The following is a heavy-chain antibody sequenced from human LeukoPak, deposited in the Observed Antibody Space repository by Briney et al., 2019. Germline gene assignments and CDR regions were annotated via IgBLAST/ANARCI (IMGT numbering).Heavy chain of an antibody. CDR2: ISSSGSTI. J-gene: IGHJ4*02. V-gene: IGHV3-48*03. CDR1: GFTFSSYE. CDR3: ARSLGRTSHASY. Sequence: GGSLRLSCAASGFTFSSYEMNWVRQAPGKGLEWVSYISSSGSTIYYADSVKGRFTISRDNAKNSLYLQMNSLRAEDTAVYYCARSLGRTSHASYWGQGTLVTVSS. D-gene: IGHD2-2*01.